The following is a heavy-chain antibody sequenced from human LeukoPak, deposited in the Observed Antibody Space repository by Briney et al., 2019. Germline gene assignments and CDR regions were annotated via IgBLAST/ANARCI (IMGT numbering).Heavy chain of an antibody. J-gene: IGHJ4*02. CDR3: ARARYCSGGSCATFDY. Sequence: GASVEVSCKASGYTFTGYYMHWVRQAPGQGLEWMGWINPNSGGTNYAQKFQGWVTMTRDTSISTAYMELSRLRPDDTAVYYCARARYCSGGSCATFDYWGQGTLVTVSS. CDR2: INPNSGGT. V-gene: IGHV1-2*04. CDR1: GYTFTGYY. D-gene: IGHD2-15*01.